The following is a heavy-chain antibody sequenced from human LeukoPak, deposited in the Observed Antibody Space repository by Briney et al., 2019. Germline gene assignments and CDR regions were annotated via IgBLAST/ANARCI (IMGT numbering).Heavy chain of an antibody. D-gene: IGHD6-13*01. CDR2: INTNTGNP. CDR3: ARGAIGYSSSWYRGNWFDP. V-gene: IGHV7-4-1*02. J-gene: IGHJ5*02. CDR1: GYTFSSYA. Sequence: GASVKVSCKASGYTFSSYAMNWVRQAPGQGLEWMGWINTNTGNPTYAQGFTGRFVFSLDTSVSTAYLQISSLKAEDTAVYYCARGAIGYSSSWYRGNWFDPWGQGTLVTVSS.